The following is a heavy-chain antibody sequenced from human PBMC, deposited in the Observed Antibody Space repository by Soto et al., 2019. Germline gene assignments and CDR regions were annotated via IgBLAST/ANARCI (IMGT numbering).Heavy chain of an antibody. V-gene: IGHV3-74*01. CDR3: ARDTYYYDSSDHFSADAFDI. J-gene: IGHJ3*02. Sequence: EVQLVESGGGLVQPGGSLRLSCAASGFTSSSYWIHWVRQAPGKGLVWVSRISNDGSSTNYADSVKGRFTISRDNAKNTVYLQMNSLRADATAVYYCARDTYYYDSSDHFSADAFDIWGQGTMVTVSS. CDR2: ISNDGSST. CDR1: GFTSSSYW. D-gene: IGHD3-22*01.